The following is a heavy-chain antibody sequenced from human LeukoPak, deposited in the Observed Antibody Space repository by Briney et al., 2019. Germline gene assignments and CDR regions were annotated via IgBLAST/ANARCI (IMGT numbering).Heavy chain of an antibody. CDR2: ISSSSSHI. V-gene: IGHV3-21*01. Sequence: PGGSLRLSCAASGFTFSSYSMNWVRQAPGKGLEWVSSISSSSSHIYYADSVRGRFTISRDNAKNSPYLQMNSLRAEDTAVYYCARAYDILTGSDLYFDYWGQGTLVTVSS. CDR1: GFTFSSYS. CDR3: ARAYDILTGSDLYFDY. J-gene: IGHJ4*02. D-gene: IGHD3-9*01.